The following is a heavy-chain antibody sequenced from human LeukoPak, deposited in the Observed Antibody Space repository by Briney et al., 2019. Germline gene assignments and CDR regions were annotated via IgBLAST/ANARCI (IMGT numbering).Heavy chain of an antibody. Sequence: SETLSLTCSVSGASINSFYWNWIRQSPGKGLEWLGNIHYRGTTNYNPSLKSRVTISVDTSKNQFSLKLSSVTAADTAVYYCARRRIYFDYWGQGTLVTVSS. CDR3: ARRRIYFDY. V-gene: IGHV4-59*13. CDR1: GASINSFY. J-gene: IGHJ4*02. CDR2: IHYRGTT. D-gene: IGHD2-15*01.